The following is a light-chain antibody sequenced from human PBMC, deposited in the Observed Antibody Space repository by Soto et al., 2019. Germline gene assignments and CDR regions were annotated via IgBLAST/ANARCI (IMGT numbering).Light chain of an antibody. CDR3: HQYNNWPPTWT. CDR2: GAS. J-gene: IGKJ1*01. Sequence: EIVMTQYPATLSVSPGERATLSCRASHRVSSNLAWYQQKPGQAPRLLIYGASTRATGIPARFSGSGSGTEFTLTISSLQSEDSAVYSCHQYNNWPPTWTFGQGTKVEVK. V-gene: IGKV3-15*01. CDR1: HRVSSN.